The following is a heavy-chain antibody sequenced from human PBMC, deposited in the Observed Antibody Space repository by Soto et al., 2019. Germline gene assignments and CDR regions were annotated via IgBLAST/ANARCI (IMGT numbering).Heavy chain of an antibody. CDR1: GGTFSSYA. V-gene: IGHV1-69*13. J-gene: IGHJ6*02. CDR2: IIPIFGTA. Sequence: GASVKVSCKASGGTFSSYAISWVRQAPGQGLEWMGGIIPIFGTANYAQKFQGRVTITADESTSTAYMELSSLRSEDTAVDYHARETPGLTKVRGVRNPNYYYGMDVWGQGTTVTVSS. D-gene: IGHD3-10*01. CDR3: ARETPGLTKVRGVRNPNYYYGMDV.